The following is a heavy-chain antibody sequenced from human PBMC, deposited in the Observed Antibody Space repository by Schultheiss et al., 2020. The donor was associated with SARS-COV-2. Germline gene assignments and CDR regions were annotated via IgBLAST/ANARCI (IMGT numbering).Heavy chain of an antibody. J-gene: IGHJ4*02. CDR3: ARIPRYYDFWSGFFDY. D-gene: IGHD3-3*01. V-gene: IGHV3-30*19. Sequence: GGSLRLSCAASGFTFSSYAMHWVRQGPGKGLEWVAVISYDGSNKYYADPVKGRFTISRDNSKNTVYLQMNSLRAEDTAVYYCARIPRYYDFWSGFFDYWGQGTLVTVSS. CDR2: ISYDGSNK. CDR1: GFTFSSYA.